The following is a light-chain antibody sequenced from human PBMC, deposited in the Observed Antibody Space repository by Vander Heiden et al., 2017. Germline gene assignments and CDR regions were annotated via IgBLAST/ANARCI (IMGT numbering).Light chain of an antibody. CDR2: WGS. J-gene: IGKJ2*01. V-gene: IGKV2-28*01. Sequence: EIVLTQSPLPLSVAPGQPAPISCRPSQSPLNSDGYNYLDWYLQKPGQSPQLLIYWGSNRASGVPDKFSGSGSGTDFTLKISRVEAEDVGVYYCMQALQTPPYTFGQGTKLEIK. CDR1: QSPLNSDGYNY. CDR3: MQALQTPPYT.